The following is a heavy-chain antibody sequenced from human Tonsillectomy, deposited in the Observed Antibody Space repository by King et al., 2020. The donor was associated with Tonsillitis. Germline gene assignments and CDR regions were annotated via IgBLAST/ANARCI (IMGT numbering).Heavy chain of an antibody. Sequence: EVQLVESGGGLVQPGRSLRLSCTTSGFTFGDYAMSWFRQAPGKGLEWVSFIRSKAYGGTIEYAASVKGRFTISRDDSKSIAYLQMNSLKTEDTAVYYCTRDVYSGWYPIAFDIWGQGTMVTVSS. CDR1: GFTFGDYA. J-gene: IGHJ3*02. CDR3: TRDVYSGWYPIAFDI. V-gene: IGHV3-49*03. D-gene: IGHD6-19*01. CDR2: IRSKAYGGTI.